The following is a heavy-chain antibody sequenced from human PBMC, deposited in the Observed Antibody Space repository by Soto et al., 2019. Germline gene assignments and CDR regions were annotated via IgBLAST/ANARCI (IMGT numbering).Heavy chain of an antibody. D-gene: IGHD4-17*01. CDR1: GYSFTSYW. CDR3: ARGPLYGDYLFLGIAGFDP. J-gene: IGHJ5*02. CDR2: IDPSDSYT. Sequence: GESLKISCKGSGYSFTSYWISWVRQMPGKGLEWMGRIDPSDSYTNYSPSFQDHVTISADKSISTAYLQWSSLKASDTAMYYCARGPLYGDYLFLGIAGFDPWGQGTLVTVSS. V-gene: IGHV5-10-1*01.